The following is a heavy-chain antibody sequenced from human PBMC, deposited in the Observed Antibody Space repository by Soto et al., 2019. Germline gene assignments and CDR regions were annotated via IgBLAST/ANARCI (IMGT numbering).Heavy chain of an antibody. D-gene: IGHD3-10*01. CDR3: ARPGGYGMDV. Sequence: XXSLRLSCAASGFTFRSCAMCWVRQAPGKGLQWVSYIGSSSTSVYYADSVKGRFTISRDNAKNSLYLQMNSLRDEDTAVYYCARPGGYGMDVWGQGTTVTVSS. CDR1: GFTFRSCA. V-gene: IGHV3-48*02. J-gene: IGHJ6*02. CDR2: IGSSSTSV.